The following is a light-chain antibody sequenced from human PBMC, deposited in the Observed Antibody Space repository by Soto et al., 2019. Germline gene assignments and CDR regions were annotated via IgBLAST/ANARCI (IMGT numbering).Light chain of an antibody. J-gene: IGKJ2*01. Sequence: EIVLTQSPDTLSLSPGERATLSCRASQSVGNNFLAWYQQKPGQAPTLLIYDASSRATGIPDRVSGSGSGTDFTLTISRLEPEDFAVYYCQQYARPPFAFGQGTKVDI. CDR3: QQYARPPFA. CDR1: QSVGNNF. CDR2: DAS. V-gene: IGKV3-20*01.